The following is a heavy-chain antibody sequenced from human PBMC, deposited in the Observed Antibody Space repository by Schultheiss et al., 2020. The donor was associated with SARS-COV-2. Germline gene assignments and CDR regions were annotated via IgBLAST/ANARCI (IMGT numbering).Heavy chain of an antibody. CDR3: AAGPPNDYYDSSGYAFDI. V-gene: IGHV1-58*01. Sequence: SVKVSCKASGFTFTSSAVQWVRQARGQRLEWIGWIVVGSGNTNYAQKFQERVTITRDMSTSTAYMELSSLRSEDTAVYYCAAGPPNDYYDSSGYAFDIWGQGTMVTVSS. CDR2: IVVGSGNT. CDR1: GFTFTSSA. D-gene: IGHD3-22*01. J-gene: IGHJ3*02.